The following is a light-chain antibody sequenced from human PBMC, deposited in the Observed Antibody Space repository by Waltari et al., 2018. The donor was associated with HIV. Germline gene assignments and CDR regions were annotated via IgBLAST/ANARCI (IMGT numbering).Light chain of an antibody. CDR3: AVWDDSLSAQL. J-gene: IGLJ3*02. CDR1: SSHIDSNY. Sequence: QSVLTQSPSTSGTPGQRVTISCSGSSSHIDSNYVSWFQQVPGTAPKLLLFRNTQRPSGVSDRFSGSVSGTSAALAISGLRSEDEADYYCAVWDDSLSAQLFGGGTKLTVL. V-gene: IGLV1-47*01. CDR2: RNT.